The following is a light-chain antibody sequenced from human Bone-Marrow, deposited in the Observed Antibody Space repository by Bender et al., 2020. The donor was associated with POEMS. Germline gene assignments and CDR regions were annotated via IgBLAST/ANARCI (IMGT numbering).Light chain of an antibody. V-gene: IGLV2-11*01. Sequence: QSALTQPASVSGSPGQSITISCTGTSSDVGGFNYVAWYKQHPGEAPKLMIYDVSKRPSGVPDRFSGSKSGNTASLTISGLQAEDEADYYCCSYGGSSVVFGGGTQLTVL. CDR2: DVS. J-gene: IGLJ2*01. CDR1: SSDVGGFNY. CDR3: CSYGGSSVV.